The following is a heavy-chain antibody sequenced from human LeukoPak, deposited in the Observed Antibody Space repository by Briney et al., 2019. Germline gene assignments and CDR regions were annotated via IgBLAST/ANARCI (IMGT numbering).Heavy chain of an antibody. CDR3: AKIIVVVPAATDFFDY. J-gene: IGHJ4*02. CDR2: IRYDGSNK. D-gene: IGHD2-2*01. CDR1: GFTFSSYG. Sequence: PGGSLRLSCAASGFTFSSYGMHWVRQAPGKGLEWVAFIRYDGSNKYYADSVKGRFTISRDNSKNTLYLQMNSLRAEDTAVHYCAKIIVVVPAATDFFDYWGQGTLVTVSS. V-gene: IGHV3-30*02.